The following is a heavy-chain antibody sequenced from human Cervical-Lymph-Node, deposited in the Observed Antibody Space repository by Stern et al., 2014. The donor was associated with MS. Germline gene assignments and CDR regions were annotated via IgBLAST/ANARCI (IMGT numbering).Heavy chain of an antibody. V-gene: IGHV3-30*18. CDR1: GFTFSSYG. J-gene: IGHJ4*02. CDR3: AKEVLGALHY. Sequence: VQLVESEGGVVQPGRSLRLSCAASGFTFSSYGMHWVRQAPGKGLEWVALISYDGSKKNYADSVKGRFTISRDNLKNTLYLQMNSLRAEDTAVYFCAKEVLGALHYWGQGTLVTVSS. D-gene: IGHD1-26*01. CDR2: ISYDGSKK.